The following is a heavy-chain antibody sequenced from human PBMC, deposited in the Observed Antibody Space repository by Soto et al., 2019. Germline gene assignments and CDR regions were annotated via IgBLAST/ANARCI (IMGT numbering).Heavy chain of an antibody. D-gene: IGHD5-12*01. CDR2: IHYSGNT. CDR1: GGSISYYY. J-gene: IGHJ4*02. CDR3: VRGGYVHAFDY. Sequence: KASETLSLTCTVSGGSISYYYWGWIRQPPGKGLEWIGSIHYSGNTHYNPSLKSRVTISVDTSMNQFSLNLDSVTAVDSAVYYCVRGGYVHAFDYWGQGALVTVSS. V-gene: IGHV4-59*01.